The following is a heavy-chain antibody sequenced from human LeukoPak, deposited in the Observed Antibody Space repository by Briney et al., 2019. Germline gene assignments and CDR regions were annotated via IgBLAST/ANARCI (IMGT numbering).Heavy chain of an antibody. D-gene: IGHD1-1*01. CDR2: IYTSGNS. CDR1: GGSISSYY. V-gene: IGHV4-4*07. Sequence: SETLSLTCTVSGGSISSYYWSWIRQPAGKELEWLGRIYTSGNSDYNPSLKSRLSFSVDTPKNQFSLKLTSVTAADTAIYYCTRTGRTWMFDYWGQGTLATVSS. J-gene: IGHJ4*02. CDR3: TRTGRTWMFDY.